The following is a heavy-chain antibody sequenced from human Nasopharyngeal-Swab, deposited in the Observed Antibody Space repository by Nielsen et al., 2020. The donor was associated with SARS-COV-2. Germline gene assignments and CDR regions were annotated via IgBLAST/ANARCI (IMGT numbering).Heavy chain of an antibody. CDR3: ARDSLGYCSSTSCLPDYYYGMDV. CDR1: GCTFSSYA. V-gene: IGHV1-69*10. CDR2: LIPILGIA. Sequence: KISCAASGCTFSSYAISWVRQAPGQGLEWMGGLIPILGIANYAQKFQGRVTITADKSTSTAYMALRSLRSEDTAVYYCARDSLGYCSSTSCLPDYYYGMDVWGQGTTVTVSS. J-gene: IGHJ6*02. D-gene: IGHD2-2*01.